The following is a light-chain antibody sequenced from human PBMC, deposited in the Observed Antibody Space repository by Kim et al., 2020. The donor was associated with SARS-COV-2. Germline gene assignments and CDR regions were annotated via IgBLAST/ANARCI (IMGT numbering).Light chain of an antibody. V-gene: IGKV1D-12*01. CDR1: QDISSW. CDR3: QQAHGFPLT. Sequence: ASEGDRVTITCRASQDISSWLAWYQQKPGKAPKVLIYEASNLQSGVPSRFSGSGSGTDFTLTINSLQPEDFATYDCQQAHGFPLTFGGGTKVDIK. CDR2: EAS. J-gene: IGKJ4*01.